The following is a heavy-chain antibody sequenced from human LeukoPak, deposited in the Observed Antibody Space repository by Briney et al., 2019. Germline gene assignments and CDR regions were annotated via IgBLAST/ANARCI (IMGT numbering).Heavy chain of an antibody. CDR3: ARHRYREQGWFDP. D-gene: IGHD1-26*01. CDR1: GGSFSGYY. J-gene: IGHJ5*02. CDR2: INHSGST. Sequence: PSETLSLTCAVYGGSFSGYYWSWIRQPPGKGLEWIGEINHSGSTNYNPSLKSRVTISVDTSKNQFSLRLSSVTAADTAVYYCARHRYREQGWFDPWGQGTLVTVSS. V-gene: IGHV4-34*01.